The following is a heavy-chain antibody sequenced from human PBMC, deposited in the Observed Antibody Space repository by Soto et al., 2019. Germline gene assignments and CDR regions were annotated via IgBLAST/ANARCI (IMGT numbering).Heavy chain of an antibody. CDR1: GGSISVYY. D-gene: IGHD1-26*01. J-gene: IGHJ4*02. CDR2: IYASGSP. V-gene: IGHV4-59*01. CDR3: ARGVGSSPPRY. Sequence: SETLSLTCTISGGSISVYYWSWVRQPPGHELEWIGYIYASGSPYYNPSLRSRVAISADTSKNQISLKLTSPTAADTAVYYCARGVGSSPPRYWGRGTLVTVSS.